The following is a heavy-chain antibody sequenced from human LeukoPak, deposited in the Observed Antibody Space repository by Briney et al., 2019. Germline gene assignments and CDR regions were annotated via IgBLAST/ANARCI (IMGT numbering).Heavy chain of an antibody. J-gene: IGHJ4*02. Sequence: SETLSLTCTVPGGSISTYYWSWIRQPPGKGLEWIAFIYYSGSTNYNPSLKSRVTMSVDTSKSQFSLKLSSVTAADTAVYFCARVSGAGYDGRGVFDYWGQGTLVTVSS. CDR3: ARVSGAGYDGRGVFDY. CDR2: IYYSGST. D-gene: IGHD2-8*02. V-gene: IGHV4-59*01. CDR1: GGSISTYY.